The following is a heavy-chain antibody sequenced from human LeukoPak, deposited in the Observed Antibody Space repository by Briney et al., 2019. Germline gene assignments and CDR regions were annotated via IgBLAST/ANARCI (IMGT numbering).Heavy chain of an antibody. D-gene: IGHD6-19*01. V-gene: IGHV4-39*07. CDR3: ARFRMSVAPI. CDR1: GGSISSSSYY. CDR2: LYYSGSA. J-gene: IGHJ3*02. Sequence: SETLSLTCTVSGGSISSSSYYWAWIRQPPGKGLEWVGSLYYSGSAYYNPSLKSRVTISVDTSKNDLSLKLRSVTTADTAVYYCARFRMSVAPIWGQGTMVTVSS.